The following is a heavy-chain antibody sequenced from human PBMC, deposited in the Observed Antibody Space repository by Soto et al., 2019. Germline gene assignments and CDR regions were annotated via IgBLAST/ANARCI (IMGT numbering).Heavy chain of an antibody. CDR3: AKDGRLGGVIVPFDY. Sequence: GGSLRLSCAASGFTFSTYAVNWLRQAPGKGLEWLSCISSSSATIYYADSVKGRFTISRDNSKNTLYLQMNSLRAEDTAVYYCAKDGRLGGVIVPFDYWGQGTLVTVSS. V-gene: IGHV3-48*01. CDR2: ISSSSATI. CDR1: GFTFSTYA. D-gene: IGHD3-16*02. J-gene: IGHJ4*02.